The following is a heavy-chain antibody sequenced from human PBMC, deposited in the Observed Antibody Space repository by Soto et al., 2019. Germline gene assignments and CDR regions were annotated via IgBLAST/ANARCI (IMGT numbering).Heavy chain of an antibody. CDR3: ARDQELRFLEWFPTSYGMDV. V-gene: IGHV4-30-4*01. D-gene: IGHD3-3*01. CDR1: GGSISSGDYY. J-gene: IGHJ6*02. Sequence: PSETLSLTCTVSGGSISSGDYYWSWIRQPPGKGLEWIGYIYYSGSTYYNPSLKSRVTISVDTSKNQFSLKLSSVTAADTAVYYCARDQELRFLEWFPTSYGMDVWGQGTTVTVSS. CDR2: IYYSGST.